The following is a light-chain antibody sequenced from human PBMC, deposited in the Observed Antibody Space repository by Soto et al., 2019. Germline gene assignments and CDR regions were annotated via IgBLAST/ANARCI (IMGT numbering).Light chain of an antibody. Sequence: QSVLTQPASLSGSHGQSITISCTGTSSDFGGYNYVSWYQQHPGKAPKLMIYEVSNRPSGVSNRFSGSKSGNTASLTISGLQAEDEADYYCSSYTSSSTLVFATGTKVTVL. J-gene: IGLJ1*01. V-gene: IGLV2-14*01. CDR1: SSDFGGYNY. CDR2: EVS. CDR3: SSYTSSSTLV.